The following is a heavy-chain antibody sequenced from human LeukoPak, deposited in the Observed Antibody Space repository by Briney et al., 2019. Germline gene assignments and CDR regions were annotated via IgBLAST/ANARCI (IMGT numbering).Heavy chain of an antibody. J-gene: IGHJ4*02. Sequence: SETLSLTRTVSGGSIISYYWTWIRQPAGKGLEWIGRISSSGSTDYNPSLKSRVTMTVDRSKNQFSLKLSSVTAADTAVYYCAREGRGSTQGYWGQGTLVTVSS. D-gene: IGHD1-26*01. CDR3: AREGRGSTQGY. CDR1: GGSIISYY. V-gene: IGHV4-4*07. CDR2: ISSSGST.